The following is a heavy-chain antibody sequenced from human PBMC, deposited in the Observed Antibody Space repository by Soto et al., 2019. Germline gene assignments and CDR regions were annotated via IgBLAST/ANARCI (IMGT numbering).Heavy chain of an antibody. D-gene: IGHD6-6*01. J-gene: IGHJ4*02. CDR2: ISGSDDST. Sequence: EVLLLESGGGLVQPGEYLRLSCAASGFTFSSYAMSWVRQAPGKGLESVADISGSDDSTYYADSVKSRFNISKDNSKNTQSLQMNSQRAEDTAVYYCAKRSSSSTFDYWGQGTLVTISS. CDR3: AKRSSSSTFDY. CDR1: GFTFSSYA. V-gene: IGHV3-23*01.